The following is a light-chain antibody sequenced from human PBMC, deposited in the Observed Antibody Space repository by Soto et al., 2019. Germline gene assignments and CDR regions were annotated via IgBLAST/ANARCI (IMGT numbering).Light chain of an antibody. CDR1: QSVSSSY. CDR3: QQFGSSRT. V-gene: IGKV3-20*01. Sequence: EIVLTQSPGTLSLSPGERATLSCRASQSVSSSYLAWYQQKPGQAPRLLIYGASSRATGIPDRFSGSGSGTDFTLTICRLEPVDFAVYYCQQFGSSRTFGQGPKVEIK. CDR2: GAS. J-gene: IGKJ1*01.